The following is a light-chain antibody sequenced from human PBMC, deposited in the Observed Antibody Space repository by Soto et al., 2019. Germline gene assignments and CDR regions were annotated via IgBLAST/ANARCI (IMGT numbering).Light chain of an antibody. J-gene: IGLJ2*01. CDR1: SSNIGAGYD. Sequence: QSVLTQPPSVSGAPGQRVTISCTGSSSNIGAGYDVHWYQQLPGTAPKLLIYGNSHRPSGVPDRFSGSKSGTSASLAITGLPAEDQDDYSDQSYDSSLSGRWVFGGGTKLTVL. CDR2: GNS. CDR3: QSYDSSLSGRWV. V-gene: IGLV1-40*01.